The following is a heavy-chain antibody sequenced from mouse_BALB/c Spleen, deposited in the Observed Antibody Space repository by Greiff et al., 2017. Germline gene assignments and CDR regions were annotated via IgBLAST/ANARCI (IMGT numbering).Heavy chain of an antibody. V-gene: IGHV1S135*01. CDR1: GYSFTGYN. J-gene: IGHJ4*01. Sequence: EVKLMESGPELGKPGASVKISCKASGYSFTGYNMYWVKQSHRKSLEWIGYIDPYNGGTSYNQKSKGKATLTVDKSSSTAYMHLNSLTSEDSAIYYCARWGARYAMDYWGQGTSVTVSS. CDR3: ARWGARYAMDY. CDR2: IDPYNGGT.